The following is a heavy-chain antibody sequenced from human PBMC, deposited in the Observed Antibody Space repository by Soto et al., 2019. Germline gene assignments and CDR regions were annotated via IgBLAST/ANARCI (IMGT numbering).Heavy chain of an antibody. CDR1: GGSFSGNY. V-gene: IGHV4-34*01. CDR3: AREKPYSSSWYHDY. D-gene: IGHD6-13*01. CDR2: INHSGST. Sequence: ASETLSLTCAGYGGSFSGNYWSWIRQPPGKGLEWIGEINHSGSTNYNPSLKSRVTISVDTSKNQFSLKLSSVTAADTAVYYCAREKPYSSSWYHDYWGQGTLVTVSS. J-gene: IGHJ4*02.